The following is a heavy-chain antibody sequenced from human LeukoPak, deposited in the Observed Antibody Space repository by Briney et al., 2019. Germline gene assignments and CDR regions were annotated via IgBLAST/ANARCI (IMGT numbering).Heavy chain of an antibody. J-gene: IGHJ5*02. D-gene: IGHD6-19*01. V-gene: IGHV3-23*01. CDR3: AKGPGIAVAGTLGPNWFDP. Sequence: GGSLRLSCAASGFTFSSYAMGWGRQAPGEGLGSLSSISLSGGSTYYADSVKGRFTISRDNSKNTLYLQMNSLRAEDTAVYYCAKGPGIAVAGTLGPNWFDPWGQGTLVTVSS. CDR2: ISLSGGST. CDR1: GFTFSSYA.